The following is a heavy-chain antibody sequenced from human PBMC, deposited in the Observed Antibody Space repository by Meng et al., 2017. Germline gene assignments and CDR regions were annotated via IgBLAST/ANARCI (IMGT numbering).Heavy chain of an antibody. J-gene: IGHJ4*02. D-gene: IGHD6-13*01. CDR2: IGTAGDT. Sequence: GESLKISCAASGFTFSSYDMHWVRQATGKGLEWVSAIGTAGDTYYPGSVKGRFTISRENAKNSLYLQMNSLRAEDTAVYYCAREYSSSWYGDYFDYWGQGTLVTVSS. V-gene: IGHV3-13*01. CDR1: GFTFSSYD. CDR3: AREYSSSWYGDYFDY.